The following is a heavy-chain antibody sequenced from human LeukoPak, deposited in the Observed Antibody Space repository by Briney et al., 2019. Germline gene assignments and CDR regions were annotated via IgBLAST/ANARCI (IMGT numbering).Heavy chain of an antibody. D-gene: IGHD5-12*01. CDR3: ATLGDSGYTLDDY. Sequence: GATVKISCKASGYTFTDYYMHWVQQAPGKGLEWMGRVDPEDGETIYAEKFQGRVTITADTSTDTAYMELSSLRSEDTAVYYCATLGDSGYTLDDYWGQGTLVTVSS. CDR1: GYTFTDYY. CDR2: VDPEDGET. J-gene: IGHJ4*02. V-gene: IGHV1-69-2*01.